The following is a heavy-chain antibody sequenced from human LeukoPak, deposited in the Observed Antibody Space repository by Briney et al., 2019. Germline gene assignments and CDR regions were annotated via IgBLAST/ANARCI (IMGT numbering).Heavy chain of an antibody. J-gene: IGHJ4*02. V-gene: IGHV3-7*01. Sequence: GGSLRLACAASGFTFSHYWMNWVRQAPGKRLEWVANINRDGSEKYYVDSVKGRFTISRDTAKNSLYLQMNSLRAEDTAVYYCARSIAVATYYFDYWGQGILVTVSS. CDR2: INRDGSEK. D-gene: IGHD6-19*01. CDR3: ARSIAVATYYFDY. CDR1: GFTFSHYW.